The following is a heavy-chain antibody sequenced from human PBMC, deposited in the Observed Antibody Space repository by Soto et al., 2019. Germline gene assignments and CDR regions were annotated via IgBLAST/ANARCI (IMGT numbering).Heavy chain of an antibody. CDR2: IYYSGNT. J-gene: IGHJ6*02. D-gene: IGHD2-21*01. Sequence: SETLSLTCTVSGGSVYSDGYYWGWIRQSPGKGLEWIGNIYYSGNTYYNPSLKSRVTISIDTSKNQFSLRLSSVTAADTAVYYCARLNGYCVGTNCHGYYGMDVWGQGTTVTVSS. CDR3: ARLNGYCVGTNCHGYYGMDV. CDR1: GGSVYSDGYY. V-gene: IGHV4-39*01.